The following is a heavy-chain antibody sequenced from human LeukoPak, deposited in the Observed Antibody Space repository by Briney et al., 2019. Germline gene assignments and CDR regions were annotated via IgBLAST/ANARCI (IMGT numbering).Heavy chain of an antibody. Sequence: GRSLRLSCAASGFTVSSYAMHWVRQAPGKGLEWVAVISYDGSNKYYADSVKGRFTISRDNSKNTLYLQMNSLRAEDTAVYYCAREDAPYCSSTSCYYYYGMDVWGKGTTVTVSS. V-gene: IGHV3-30*04. CDR2: ISYDGSNK. CDR1: GFTVSSYA. J-gene: IGHJ6*04. D-gene: IGHD2-2*01. CDR3: AREDAPYCSSTSCYYYYGMDV.